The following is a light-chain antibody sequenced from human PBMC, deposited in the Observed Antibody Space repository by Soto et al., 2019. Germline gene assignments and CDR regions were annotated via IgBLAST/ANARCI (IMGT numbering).Light chain of an antibody. CDR3: QQFSSYPLT. CDR2: DAS. Sequence: EFVLTQSPGTLSLSPGGGATLSCRASQTVRNNYLAWYQQKPGQAPRLLIYDASSRATGIPDRFSGGGSGTDFTLTISRLEPEDFAGYYCQQFSSYPLTFGGGTKVDI. CDR1: QTVRNNY. J-gene: IGKJ4*01. V-gene: IGKV3-20*01.